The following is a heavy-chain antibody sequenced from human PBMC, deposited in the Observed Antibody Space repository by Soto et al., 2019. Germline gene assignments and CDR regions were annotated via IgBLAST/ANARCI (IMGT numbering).Heavy chain of an antibody. CDR3: AKEHHGGSWAFDY. CDR2: ISWDGGST. CDR1: GFTFDDYT. V-gene: IGHV3-43*01. D-gene: IGHD2-15*01. Sequence: GGSLRLSCAASGFTFDDYTMHWVRQAPGKGLEWVSLISWDGGSTYYADSVKGRFTISRDNSKNSLYLQMNSLRVEDTALYYCAKEHHGGSWAFDYWGQRTLVTVSS. J-gene: IGHJ4*02.